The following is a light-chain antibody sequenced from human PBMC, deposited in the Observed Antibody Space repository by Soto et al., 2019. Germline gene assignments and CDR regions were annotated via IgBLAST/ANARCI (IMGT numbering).Light chain of an antibody. Sequence: QPVLTQSPSASASLGASVKVTCTLSSGHSNYAIAWHQKLPEKGPRFLMKLNSDGSHTKGDGVPDRFSGSSSGAERYLTISSLQSEDEADYYCQTWDSGVIFGGGTQLTVL. J-gene: IGLJ2*01. CDR3: QTWDSGVI. CDR1: SGHSNYA. V-gene: IGLV4-69*01. CDR2: LNSDGSH.